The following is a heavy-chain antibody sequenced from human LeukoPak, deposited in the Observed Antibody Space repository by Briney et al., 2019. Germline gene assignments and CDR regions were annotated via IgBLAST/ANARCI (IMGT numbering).Heavy chain of an antibody. J-gene: IGHJ4*02. D-gene: IGHD3-10*01. CDR3: ARAPSWTYYYGSGSRGLDY. CDR1: GGSFSGYY. V-gene: IGHV4-34*01. CDR2: INHSGNT. Sequence: PSETLSLTCAVYGGSFSGYYWSWIRQPPGKGLEWIGEINHSGNTNYNPSLKSRVTISVDTSKNQFSLKLSSVTAADTAVYYCARAPSWTYYYGSGSRGLDYWGQGTLVTVSS.